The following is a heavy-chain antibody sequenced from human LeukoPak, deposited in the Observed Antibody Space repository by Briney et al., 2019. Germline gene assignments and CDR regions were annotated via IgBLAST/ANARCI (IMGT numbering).Heavy chain of an antibody. D-gene: IGHD2-8*02. CDR2: INHSGST. CDR3: ARLRYWGGRPYAFDI. CDR1: GGSFSGCY. V-gene: IGHV4-34*01. Sequence: SETLSLTCAVYGGSFSGCYWSWIRQPPGKGLEWIGEINHSGSTNYNPSLKSRVTISVDTSKNQFSLKLSSVTAADTAVYYCARLRYWGGRPYAFDIWGQGTMVTVSS. J-gene: IGHJ3*02.